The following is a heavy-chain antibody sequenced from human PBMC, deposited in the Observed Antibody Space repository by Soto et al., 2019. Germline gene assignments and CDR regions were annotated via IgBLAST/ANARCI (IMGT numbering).Heavy chain of an antibody. D-gene: IGHD3-16*01. CDR3: ARLTRGVYDLDRLWEKFDY. V-gene: IGHV2-5*02. J-gene: IGHJ4*02. CDR2: IYWDDDK. Sequence: QITVKESGLTLVKPTETLTLTCTFSGFSLSSIGMGVGWIRQPPGKALEWLTLIYWDDDKRYSPSLSSRLTIIKDPSKNQVDLTMTNMDPVDTATYYCARLTRGVYDLDRLWEKFDYWGQGALVTVS. CDR1: GFSLSSIGMG.